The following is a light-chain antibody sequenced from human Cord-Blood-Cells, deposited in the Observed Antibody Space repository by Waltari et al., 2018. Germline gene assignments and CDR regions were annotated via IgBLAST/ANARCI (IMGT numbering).Light chain of an antibody. Sequence: DIQMTQSPSSLSASVGDRVTITCRASQSISSYLNWYQQKPGKAPKLLIYAASSLQSGVPSRFSGSVSETDFTLTISSLQPEYFATYYFQQSYITPYTFGQGTKLEIK. V-gene: IGKV1-39*01. J-gene: IGKJ2*01. CDR1: QSISSY. CDR2: AAS. CDR3: QQSYITPYT.